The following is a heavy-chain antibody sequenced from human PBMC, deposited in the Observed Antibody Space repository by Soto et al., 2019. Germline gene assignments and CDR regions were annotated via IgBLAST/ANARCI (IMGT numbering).Heavy chain of an antibody. D-gene: IGHD1-26*01. Sequence: ASVKVSCKASGYTFTSYGISWVRQAPGQGLEWMGWISAYNGNTNYAQKLQGRVTMTTDTSTSTAYMELRSLRSDDTAVYYCARDRGSYYGNYYYGMDVWGQGTTVTVSS. J-gene: IGHJ6*02. CDR2: ISAYNGNT. V-gene: IGHV1-18*01. CDR1: GYTFTSYG. CDR3: ARDRGSYYGNYYYGMDV.